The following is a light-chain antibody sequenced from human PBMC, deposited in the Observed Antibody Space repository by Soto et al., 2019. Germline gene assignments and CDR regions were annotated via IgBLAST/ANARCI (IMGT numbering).Light chain of an antibody. V-gene: IGLV2-11*01. CDR1: SSDVGGYNY. J-gene: IGLJ1*01. CDR2: DVS. Sequence: QSALTQPCSVSGSPGQSVTISCTGTSSDVGGYNYVSWYQQHPGKAPKLMIYDVSKRPSGVPDRFSGSKSGNTASLTISGLQAEDEADYYCCSYAGSVYVFGTGTKVTVL. CDR3: CSYAGSVYV.